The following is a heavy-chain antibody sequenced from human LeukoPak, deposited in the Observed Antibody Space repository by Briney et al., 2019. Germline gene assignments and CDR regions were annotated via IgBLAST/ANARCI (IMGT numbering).Heavy chain of an antibody. D-gene: IGHD1-26*01. CDR2: MYHTVTI. J-gene: IGHJ4*02. V-gene: IGHV4-38-2*01. Sequence: SETLSLTCAVSGYSLGSGFYCGWVRQPPGKGLEWTGNMYHTVTIYYNPSLRSRLTISEDTSKSHFSLTVDSVTAADTAVYYCATGRYSGSVDYWGQGILVTFSS. CDR3: ATGRYSGSVDY. CDR1: GYSLGSGFY.